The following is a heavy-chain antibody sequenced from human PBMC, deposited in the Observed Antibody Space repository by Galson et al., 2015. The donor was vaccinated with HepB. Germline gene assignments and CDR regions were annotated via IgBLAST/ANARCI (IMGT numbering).Heavy chain of an antibody. CDR3: ARAPLRYFDWLLCFDP. D-gene: IGHD3-9*01. V-gene: IGHV1-69*13. J-gene: IGHJ5*02. CDR1: GGTFSSYA. CDR2: IIPIFGTA. Sequence: SVKVSCKASGGTFSSYAISWVRQAPGQGLEWMGGIIPIFGTANYAQKFQGRVTITADESTSTAYMELSSLRSEDTAVYYCARAPLRYFDWLLCFDPWGQGTLVTVSS.